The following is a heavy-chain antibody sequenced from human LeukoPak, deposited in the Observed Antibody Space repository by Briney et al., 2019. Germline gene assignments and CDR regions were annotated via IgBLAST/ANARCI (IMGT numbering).Heavy chain of an antibody. D-gene: IGHD2-15*01. CDR3: AKGATRGYYLALDF. Sequence: GGSLRLSCAASGFTFNNCGMSWVRQAPGKGLEWVSTITTSGDHKYYADSVKGRFTISRDNSKNTLILQMSRMRAEVSALYYCAKGATRGYYLALDFWGQGALVTVSS. CDR1: GFTFNNCG. CDR2: ITTSGDHK. V-gene: IGHV3-23*01. J-gene: IGHJ4*02.